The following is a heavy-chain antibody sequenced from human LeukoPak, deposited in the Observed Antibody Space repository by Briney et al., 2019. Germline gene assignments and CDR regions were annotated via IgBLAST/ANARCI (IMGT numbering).Heavy chain of an antibody. CDR3: ARGAAEGLDY. D-gene: IGHD6-13*01. CDR1: GYTFTSYS. Sequence: ASVKVSCKASGYTFTSYSVHWVRQAPGQRLEWMGWINAGNGNTKYSQKFQGRVTVTRDTSANTAYMELSSLTSEDTAVYHCARGAAEGLDYWGQGILVTVSS. J-gene: IGHJ4*02. V-gene: IGHV1-3*01. CDR2: INAGNGNT.